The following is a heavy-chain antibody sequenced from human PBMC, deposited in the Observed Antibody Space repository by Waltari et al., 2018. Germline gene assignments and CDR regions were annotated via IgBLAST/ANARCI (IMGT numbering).Heavy chain of an antibody. V-gene: IGHV1-69*01. CDR3: ARVPPASRRLGPAFDI. CDR1: AGTFSSYA. Sequence: QVQLVQSGAEVKKPGSSVKVSCKASAGTFSSYAIRWVRQAPGQGLEWMGGIIPIFGTANYEQKFQGRVTITADESTSTAYMELSSLRSEDTAVYYCARVPPASRRLGPAFDIWGQGTMVTVSS. J-gene: IGHJ3*02. CDR2: IIPIFGTA.